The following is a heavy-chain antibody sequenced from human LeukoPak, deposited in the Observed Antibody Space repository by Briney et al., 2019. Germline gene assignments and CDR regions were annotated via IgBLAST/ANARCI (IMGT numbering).Heavy chain of an antibody. CDR3: AIAPALLLWFGELLG. CDR2: ISAYNGNT. D-gene: IGHD3-10*01. J-gene: IGHJ4*02. Sequence: ASVKVSCKASGYTFTSYGISWVRQAPGQGLEWMGWISAYNGNTNYAQKLQGRVTITTDTSTSTAYMELRSLRSDDTAVYYCAIAPALLLWFGELLGWGQGTLVTVSS. V-gene: IGHV1-18*04. CDR1: GYTFTSYG.